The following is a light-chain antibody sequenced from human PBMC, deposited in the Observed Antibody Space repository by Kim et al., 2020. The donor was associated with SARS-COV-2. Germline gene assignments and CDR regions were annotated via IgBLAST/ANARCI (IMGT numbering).Light chain of an antibody. Sequence: ELTQPPSASGTPGQRVTIPCSGSSSNIGSNYVYWYQQLPGTAPKLLIYRNNQRPSGVPDRFSGSKSGTSASLAISGLRSEDEADYYCAAWDDSLSGHWVFGGGTQLTVL. J-gene: IGLJ3*02. CDR2: RNN. CDR1: SSNIGSNY. V-gene: IGLV1-47*01. CDR3: AAWDDSLSGHWV.